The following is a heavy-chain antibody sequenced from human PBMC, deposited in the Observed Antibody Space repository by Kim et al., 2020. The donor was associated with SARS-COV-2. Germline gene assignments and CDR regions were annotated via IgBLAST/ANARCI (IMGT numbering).Heavy chain of an antibody. J-gene: IGHJ5*02. CDR3: ARGYYDILTGYYNSWFDP. CDR2: MNPNSGNT. D-gene: IGHD3-9*01. V-gene: IGHV1-8*01. Sequence: ASVKVSCKASGYTFTSYDINWVRQATGQGLEWMGWMNPNSGNTGYAQKFQGRVTMTRNTSISTAYMELSSLRSEDTAVYYCARGYYDILTGYYNSWFDPWGQGTLVTVSS. CDR1: GYTFTSYD.